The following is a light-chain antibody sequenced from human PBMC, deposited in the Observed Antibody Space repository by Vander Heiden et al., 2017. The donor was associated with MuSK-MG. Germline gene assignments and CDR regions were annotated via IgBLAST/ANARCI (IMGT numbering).Light chain of an antibody. Sequence: SSELTQPPSVPVSPGQTARITCSGAALPPQSPSWSKQKPGQAPLLVVYKASERPSGIPERFSGSSSGTTVTLTISGVQAEDEADYYCQAADSSDIVVFGGGTKVTVL. V-gene: IGLV3-25*03. CDR1: ALPPQS. CDR3: QAADSSDIVV. CDR2: KAS. J-gene: IGLJ2*01.